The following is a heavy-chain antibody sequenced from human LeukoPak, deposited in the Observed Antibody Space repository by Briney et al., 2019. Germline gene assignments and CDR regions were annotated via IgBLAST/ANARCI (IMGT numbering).Heavy chain of an antibody. CDR1: GYTFTSYA. Sequence: ASVKVSCKASGYTFTSYAMNWVRQAPGQGLEWMGWINTNTGNPTYAQGFTGRFVFSLDTSVSTAYLQISSLKAEDTAVYYCARGVASSTRFYCFDYWGQGTLVTVSS. D-gene: IGHD2-2*01. CDR2: INTNTGNP. CDR3: ARGVASSTRFYCFDY. V-gene: IGHV7-4-1*02. J-gene: IGHJ4*02.